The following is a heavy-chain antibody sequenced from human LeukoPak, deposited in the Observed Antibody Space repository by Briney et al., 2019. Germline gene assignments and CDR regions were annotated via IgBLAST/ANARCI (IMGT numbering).Heavy chain of an antibody. CDR2: INPNSGGT. J-gene: IGHJ5*02. CDR3: ARVRIIVATNWFDP. CDR1: GYTFTRYY. Sequence: ASVKISSKTSGYTFTRYYKHRVGQAPGQGLEWMGWINPNSGGTNYAQKFQGRVTMTRDTSISTAYMELSRLRSDDTAVYYSARVRIIVATNWFDPWGQGTLVTVSS. D-gene: IGHD5-12*01. V-gene: IGHV1-2*02.